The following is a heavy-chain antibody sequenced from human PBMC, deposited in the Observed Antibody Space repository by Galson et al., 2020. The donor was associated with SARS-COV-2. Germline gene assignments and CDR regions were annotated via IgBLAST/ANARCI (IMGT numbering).Heavy chain of an antibody. Sequence: SQASETLSLTCAVYGGSFSVYSWTWIRQPPGKGLEWIGEVNHSGSTSYNPSLKSRVTISLDTSKNQFSLKMNSVTAADTAVYYCARVLGYCSGDSCQEWFDPWGQGTLVTVSS. CDR1: GGSFSVYS. CDR3: ARVLGYCSGDSCQEWFDP. J-gene: IGHJ5*02. CDR2: VNHSGST. D-gene: IGHD2-15*01. V-gene: IGHV4-34*01.